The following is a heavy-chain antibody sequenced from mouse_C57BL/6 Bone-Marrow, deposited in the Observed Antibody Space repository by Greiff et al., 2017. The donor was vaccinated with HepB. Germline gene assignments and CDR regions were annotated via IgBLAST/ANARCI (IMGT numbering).Heavy chain of an antibody. J-gene: IGHJ3*01. CDR3: ARAIYSNYAGFAY. D-gene: IGHD2-5*01. V-gene: IGHV5-16*01. CDR1: GFTFSDYY. CDR2: INYDGSST. Sequence: EVKVEESEGGLVQPGSSMKLSCTASGFTFSDYYMAWVRQVPEKGLEWVANINYDGSSTYYLDSLKSRFIISRDNAKNILYLQMSSLKSEDTATYYCARAIYSNYAGFAYWGQGTLVTVSA.